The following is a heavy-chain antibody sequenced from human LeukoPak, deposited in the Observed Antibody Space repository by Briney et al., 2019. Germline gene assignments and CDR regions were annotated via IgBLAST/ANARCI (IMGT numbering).Heavy chain of an antibody. J-gene: IGHJ4*02. CDR1: GFTFSSYI. V-gene: IGHV3-21*01. CDR2: ISSSSSYI. D-gene: IGHD3-3*01. CDR3: ARDRLTIFGVVMDY. Sequence: GGSLRLSCAASGFTFSSYIMNWVRQAPGKGLEWVSSISSSSSYIYYADSVKGRFTISRDNAKNSLYLQMNSLRAEDTAVYYCARDRLTIFGVVMDYWGQGTLVTVSS.